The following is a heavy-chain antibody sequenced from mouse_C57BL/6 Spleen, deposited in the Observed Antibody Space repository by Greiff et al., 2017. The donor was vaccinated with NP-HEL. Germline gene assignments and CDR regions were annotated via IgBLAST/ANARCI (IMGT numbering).Heavy chain of an antibody. V-gene: IGHV5-17*01. D-gene: IGHD1-1*01. CDR1: GFTFSDYG. CDR2: ISSGSSTI. Sequence: EVKLQESGGGLVKPGGSLKLSCAASGFTFSDYGMHWVRQAPEKGLEWVAYISSGSSTIYYADTVKGRFTISRDNAKNTLFLQMTSLRSEDTAMYYCARHYGSSPFAYWGQGTLVTVSA. CDR3: ARHYGSSPFAY. J-gene: IGHJ3*01.